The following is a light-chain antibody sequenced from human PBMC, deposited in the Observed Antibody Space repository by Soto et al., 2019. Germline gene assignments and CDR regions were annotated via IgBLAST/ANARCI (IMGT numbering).Light chain of an antibody. J-gene: IGKJ2*01. V-gene: IGKV3-15*01. CDR2: VAS. Sequence: EIVMTQSPATLSVSPGERATLSCRASQSVSSNLAWYQQKPGQAPRLLIYVASTRATGIPARFSGSGSGTEFTLTISSLQYEDFAVYYCQQYNNWPPYTLGQGTKLEIK. CDR1: QSVSSN. CDR3: QQYNNWPPYT.